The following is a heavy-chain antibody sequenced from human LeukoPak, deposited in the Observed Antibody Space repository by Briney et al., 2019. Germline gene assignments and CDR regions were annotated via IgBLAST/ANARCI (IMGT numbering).Heavy chain of an antibody. CDR1: GYTFTSYG. CDR3: AGDPTLIPKRANWFDP. CDR2: ISAYNGNT. V-gene: IGHV1-18*01. Sequence: ASVKVSCKASGYTFTSYGISWVRQAPGQGLEWMGWISAYNGNTNYAQKLQGRVSMTTDTSKSKAYMELRSLRSGDAAVYDCAGDPTLIPKRANWFDPWGQGTLVTVSS. D-gene: IGHD4-17*01. J-gene: IGHJ5*02.